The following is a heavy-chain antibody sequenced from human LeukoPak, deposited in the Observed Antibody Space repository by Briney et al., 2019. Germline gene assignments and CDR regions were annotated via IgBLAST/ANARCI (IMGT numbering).Heavy chain of an antibody. CDR3: ARDPTNPAGVVVTSGEYFQH. J-gene: IGHJ1*01. D-gene: IGHD3-22*01. CDR2: IIPILGIA. V-gene: IGHV1-69*04. CDR1: GGTFSSYA. Sequence: GASVKVSCKASGGTFSSYAISWVRQAPGQGLEWMGRIIPILGIANYAQKFQGRVTITADKSTSTAYMELSSLRSEDTAVYYCARDPTNPAGVVVTSGEYFQHWGQGTLVTVSS.